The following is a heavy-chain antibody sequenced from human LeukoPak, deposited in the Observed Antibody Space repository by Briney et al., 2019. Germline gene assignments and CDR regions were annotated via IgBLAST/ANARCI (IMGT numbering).Heavy chain of an antibody. CDR2: IKEDGSEK. CDR3: AKGSKLVVITRDHYMAV. J-gene: IGHJ6*03. Sequence: GGSLRLSCAASGFTFSSNWMSWVRQAPGKGLEWVANIKEDGSEKYYVDSVKGRFTISRDNAKNSLYLQMNSLRAEDTAVYYCAKGSKLVVITRDHYMAVWGKGTTVTISS. V-gene: IGHV3-7*01. D-gene: IGHD3-22*01. CDR1: GFTFSSNW.